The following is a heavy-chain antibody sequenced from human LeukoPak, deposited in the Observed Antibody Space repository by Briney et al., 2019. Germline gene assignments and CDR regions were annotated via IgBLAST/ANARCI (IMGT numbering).Heavy chain of an antibody. CDR1: GFTFDDYA. D-gene: IGHD6-13*01. J-gene: IGHJ4*02. CDR2: ISWNSGSI. V-gene: IGHV3-9*03. Sequence: PGRSLRLSCATAGFTFDDYALHWVRQAPGKGLEWVSGISWNSGSIVYADSVKGRFTISRDRTKNSLYLQMNSLRAEDMALHYCARGNGYSTSGYVDYWGQGTLVTVSS. CDR3: ARGNGYSTSGYVDY.